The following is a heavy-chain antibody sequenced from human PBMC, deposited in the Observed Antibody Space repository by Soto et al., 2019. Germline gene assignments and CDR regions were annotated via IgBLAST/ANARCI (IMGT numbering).Heavy chain of an antibody. Sequence: GGSLRLSCAASGFTFSSYAMSWVRQAPGKGLEWVSAISGSGGSTYYADSVKGRFTISRDNSKNTLYLQMNSLRAEDTAVYYCAKVSPLDFWSRKTPGNHYYYGMDVWGQGTTVTVSS. J-gene: IGHJ6*02. V-gene: IGHV3-23*01. CDR3: AKVSPLDFWSRKTPGNHYYYGMDV. CDR2: ISGSGGST. CDR1: GFTFSSYA. D-gene: IGHD3-3*01.